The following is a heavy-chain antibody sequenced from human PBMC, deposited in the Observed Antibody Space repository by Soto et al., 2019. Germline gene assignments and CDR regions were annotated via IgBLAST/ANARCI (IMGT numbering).Heavy chain of an antibody. CDR3: AKDSDFVSGAFDI. D-gene: IGHD3-10*01. J-gene: IGHJ3*02. Sequence: GGSLRLSCAASGFTVRSYAVGWVRKDPGKGLEWVSVISGSGGNTNYADSVKGRFTISRDNSKNTLYLQMNSLRAEDTAVYYCAKDSDFVSGAFDIWGQGTMVTVSS. CDR2: ISGSGGNT. CDR1: GFTVRSYA. V-gene: IGHV3-23*01.